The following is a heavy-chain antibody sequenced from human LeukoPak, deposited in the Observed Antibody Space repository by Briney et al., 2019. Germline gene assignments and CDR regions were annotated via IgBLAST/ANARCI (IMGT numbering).Heavy chain of an antibody. CDR1: GGTFSSYA. J-gene: IGHJ4*02. V-gene: IGHV1-69*13. CDR3: ARDYVDLGGYFDY. Sequence: ASVKVSCKASGGTFSSYAISWVRQAPGQGLEWMGGIIPIFGTANYAQKFQGRVTITADESTSTAYMELSSLRSEDTAVYYCARDYVDLGGYFDYWGKGTLVTVSS. D-gene: IGHD4-17*01. CDR2: IIPIFGTA.